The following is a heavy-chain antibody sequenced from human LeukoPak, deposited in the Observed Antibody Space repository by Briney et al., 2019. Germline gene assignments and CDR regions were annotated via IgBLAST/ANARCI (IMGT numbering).Heavy chain of an antibody. CDR2: INPNSGGT. CDR3: ARTYDSSGYHDY. D-gene: IGHD3-22*01. V-gene: IGHV1-2*02. J-gene: IGHJ4*02. CDR1: GYTFTGYY. Sequence: ASVKVSCKASGYTFTGYYMHWVRQAPGQGLEWMGWINPNSGGTNYAQKFQGRVTMTRDTSISTAYMELSSLRSEDTAVYYCARTYDSSGYHDYWGQGTLVTVSS.